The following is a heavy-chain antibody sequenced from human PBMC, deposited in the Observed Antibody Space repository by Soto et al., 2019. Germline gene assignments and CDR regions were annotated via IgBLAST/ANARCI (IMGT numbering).Heavy chain of an antibody. J-gene: IGHJ5*02. D-gene: IGHD6-13*01. CDR2: IYNSGTT. Sequence: SETLSLTCTVSGDSVNSGTYYWSWIRQPPGKGLEWIGYIYNSGTTKYNPSLKGRLTISVDPSKNQFSLKLTYVTAADTAMYYCARPKTIGAAAGKGWFDPWGQGTLVTVSS. CDR3: ARPKTIGAAAGKGWFDP. CDR1: GDSVNSGTYY. V-gene: IGHV4-61*01.